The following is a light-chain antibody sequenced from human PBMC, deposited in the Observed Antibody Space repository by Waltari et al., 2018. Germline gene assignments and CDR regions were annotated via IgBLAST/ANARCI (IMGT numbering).Light chain of an antibody. V-gene: IGKV1-39*01. CDR1: QTVSNH. Sequence: DIQMTQSPYSLSASVGDRVTITCRASQTVSNHLNWYQQKPGKAPKLLIYAASSLQSGVPSRFSGSGSGTDFTLTISSLQPEDFTSHYCHQTYMTPPTFGQGTKVEIK. J-gene: IGKJ1*01. CDR2: AAS. CDR3: HQTYMTPPT.